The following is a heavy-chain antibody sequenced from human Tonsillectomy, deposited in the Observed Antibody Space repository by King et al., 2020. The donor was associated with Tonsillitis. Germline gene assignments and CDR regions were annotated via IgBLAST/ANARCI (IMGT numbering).Heavy chain of an antibody. V-gene: IGHV1-18*01. Sequence: VQLVESGAEVKKPGASVKVSCKASGYTFISYGISWVRQAPGQGLEWMGWISPYNGNTNYAQKFQGRVTMTTDTSTSTAYMELRSLRSDDTAVYYCARDSTAVTSFDFWGQGTLVTVSS. D-gene: IGHD4-23*01. CDR2: ISPYNGNT. CDR1: GYTFISYG. J-gene: IGHJ4*02. CDR3: ARDSTAVTSFDF.